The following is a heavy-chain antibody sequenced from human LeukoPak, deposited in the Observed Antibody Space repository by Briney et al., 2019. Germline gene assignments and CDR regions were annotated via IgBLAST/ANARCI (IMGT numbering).Heavy chain of an antibody. CDR2: ISYDGSNK. CDR1: GFTFSDYG. Sequence: GGSLRLSCAASGFTFSDYGVHWVRQAPGKGLEWVAVISYDGSNKYYADSVKGRFTISRDNSKNTLYLQMNSLRAEDTAIYYCAKDSLYYFYGMDVWGQGTTVTVSS. V-gene: IGHV3-30*18. J-gene: IGHJ6*02. CDR3: AKDSLYYFYGMDV.